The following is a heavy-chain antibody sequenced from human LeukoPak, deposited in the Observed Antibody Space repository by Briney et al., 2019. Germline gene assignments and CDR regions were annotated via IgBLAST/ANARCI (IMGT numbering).Heavy chain of an antibody. CDR3: ARDRHSSSWYGGVDY. D-gene: IGHD6-13*01. CDR1: GFTFSSYE. V-gene: IGHV3-48*03. Sequence: GGSLRLSCAASGFTFSSYEMNWVRQAPGKGLEWVSYISSSGSTIYYADSVKGRFTISRDNAKNSLYLQMNSLRAEETAVYYCARDRHSSSWYGGVDYWGQGTLITVSS. CDR2: ISSSGSTI. J-gene: IGHJ4*02.